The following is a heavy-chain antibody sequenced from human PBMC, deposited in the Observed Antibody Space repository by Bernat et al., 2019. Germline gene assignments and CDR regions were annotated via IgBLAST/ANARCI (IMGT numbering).Heavy chain of an antibody. V-gene: IGHV3-30*18. Sequence: QVQLVESGGGVVQPGRSLRLSCAASGFTFSSYGMHWVRQAPGKGLEWVAVISDDGSNKYYADTVKCRFTITRDNSKNTLYLQMNSLRAEDTAMYYCAKDCGYGSGLGSCYGMDVWGQGTTVTVSS. CDR3: AKDCGYGSGLGSCYGMDV. CDR2: ISDDGSNK. CDR1: GFTFSSYG. J-gene: IGHJ6*02. D-gene: IGHD3-10*01.